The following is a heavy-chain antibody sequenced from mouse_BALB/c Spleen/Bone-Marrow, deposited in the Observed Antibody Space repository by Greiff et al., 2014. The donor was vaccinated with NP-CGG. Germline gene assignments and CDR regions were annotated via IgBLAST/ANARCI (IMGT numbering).Heavy chain of an antibody. CDR1: GFTFSSYT. CDR3: ARHGGSRGYYFDY. CDR2: ISNGGGST. Sequence: EVQLQQSGGGLVQPGGSLKLSCAASGFTFSSYTMSGVRQTPEKRLEWVAYISNGGGSTYYPDTVKGRFTISRDNAKNTLYLQMSSLKSEDTAMYYCARHGGSRGYYFDYWGQGTTLTVSS. J-gene: IGHJ2*01. V-gene: IGHV5-12-2*01. D-gene: IGHD1-1*01.